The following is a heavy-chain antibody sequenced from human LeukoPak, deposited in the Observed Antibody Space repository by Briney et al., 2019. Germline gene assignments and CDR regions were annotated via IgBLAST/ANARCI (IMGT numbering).Heavy chain of an antibody. J-gene: IGHJ4*02. CDR3: AKSLSGSQDY. CDR2: IRGSGDST. CDR1: GLTFSSYG. Sequence: GGSLRLSCAASGLTFSSYGMSWVRQGPGKGLEWVSAIRGSGDSTYYVDSVKGRFAISRDNSKNTLYLQMNSLRAEDTAVYYCAKSLSGSQDYWGQGTLVTVSS. V-gene: IGHV3-23*01. D-gene: IGHD1-26*01.